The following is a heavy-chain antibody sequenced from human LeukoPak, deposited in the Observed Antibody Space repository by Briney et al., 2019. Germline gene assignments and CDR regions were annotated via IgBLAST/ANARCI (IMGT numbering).Heavy chain of an antibody. CDR1: GSTFSSYA. V-gene: IGHV3-23*01. CDR2: ISGSGGST. J-gene: IGHJ3*02. CDR3: AKLTDAFDI. Sequence: PGGSLRLSRAASGSTFSSYAMSWVRQAPGKGLEWVSAISGSGGSTYYADSVKGRFTISRDNSKNTLYLQMNSLRAEDTTVYYCAKLTDAFDIWGQGTMVTVSS.